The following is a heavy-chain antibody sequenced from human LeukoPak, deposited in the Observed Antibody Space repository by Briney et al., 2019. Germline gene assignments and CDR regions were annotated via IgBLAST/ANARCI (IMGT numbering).Heavy chain of an antibody. Sequence: GGSLRLSCAAPGFSFSSNWMGWVRQAPGKGLEWVAHIKRDGSQEYYLDSVKGRFTISRDNAKNSLYLQMNSLRVEDTAVYYCARLGLEVGGPNWFDPWGQGTLVTVSS. D-gene: IGHD1-1*01. CDR2: IKRDGSQE. CDR1: GFSFSSNW. V-gene: IGHV3-7*01. CDR3: ARLGLEVGGPNWFDP. J-gene: IGHJ5*02.